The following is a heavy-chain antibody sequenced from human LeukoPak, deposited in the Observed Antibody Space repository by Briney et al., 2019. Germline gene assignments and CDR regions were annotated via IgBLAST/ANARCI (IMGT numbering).Heavy chain of an antibody. J-gene: IGHJ5*02. Sequence: APVKVSCKASGGTFSSYAISWVRQAPGQGLEWMGRIIPIFGIANYAQKFQGRVTITADKSTSTAYMELSSLRSEDTAVYYCARGDTTVTTFVTFDPWGQGTLVTVSS. CDR1: GGTFSSYA. CDR3: ARGDTTVTTFVTFDP. CDR2: IIPIFGIA. D-gene: IGHD4-17*01. V-gene: IGHV1-69*04.